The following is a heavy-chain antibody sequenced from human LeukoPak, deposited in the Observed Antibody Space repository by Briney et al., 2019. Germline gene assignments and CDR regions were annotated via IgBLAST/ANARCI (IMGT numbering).Heavy chain of an antibody. CDR1: GFTFSSYG. D-gene: IGHD5-18*01. Sequence: PGGSLRLSCVASGFTFSSYGMHWVRHAPGKGLEWVAFIWYDGSYKYFADSVNGRFTISRDNSKNTLSLQMNGLRPEDTAVYYCAKPYSYGYDYWGQGTLVTVSS. V-gene: IGHV3-30*02. CDR2: IWYDGSYK. J-gene: IGHJ4*02. CDR3: AKPYSYGYDY.